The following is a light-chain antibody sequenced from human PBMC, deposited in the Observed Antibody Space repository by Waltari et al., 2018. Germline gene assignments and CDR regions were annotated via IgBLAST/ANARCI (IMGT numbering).Light chain of an antibody. CDR2: AAS. CDR3: QEYDSHWS. Sequence: DIQMTQSPSSVSASVGDRVTITCRASQGISTWLAWYQQKPGKAPQLLIYAASTLQSGVPSRFSGSGSGTDFTLTISNLQPEDFATYYCQEYDSHWSFGQGTKVEIK. J-gene: IGKJ1*01. CDR1: QGISTW. V-gene: IGKV1-12*01.